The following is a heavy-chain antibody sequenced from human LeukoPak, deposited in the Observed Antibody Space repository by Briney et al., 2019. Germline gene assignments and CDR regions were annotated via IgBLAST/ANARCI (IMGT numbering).Heavy chain of an antibody. CDR2: MNPNSGNT. D-gene: IGHD3-10*01. Sequence: APVKVSCKASGYTFTSYDINWVRQATGQGLEWMGWMNPNSGNTGYAQKFQGRVTMTRNTSISTAYMELSSLRSEDTAVYYCARGYLPWYYYGSGSSDWGQGTLVTVSS. J-gene: IGHJ4*02. V-gene: IGHV1-8*01. CDR3: ARGYLPWYYYGSGSSD. CDR1: GYTFTSYD.